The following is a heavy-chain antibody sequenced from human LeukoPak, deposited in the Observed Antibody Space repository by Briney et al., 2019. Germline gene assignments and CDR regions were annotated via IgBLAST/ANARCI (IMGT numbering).Heavy chain of an antibody. CDR2: INPNRGGT. D-gene: IGHD4-17*01. J-gene: IGHJ3*01. Sequence: ASVTDSCKSTGYTFTGYYMHWVRPAAGQGREWMGWINPNRGGTNDTQILQGRDTMTRETSISTAYMELSRLRSDDTAVYYCASMTTVTLDGAFDVWGQGRMVTVSS. V-gene: IGHV1-2*02. CDR3: ASMTTVTLDGAFDV. CDR1: GYTFTGYY.